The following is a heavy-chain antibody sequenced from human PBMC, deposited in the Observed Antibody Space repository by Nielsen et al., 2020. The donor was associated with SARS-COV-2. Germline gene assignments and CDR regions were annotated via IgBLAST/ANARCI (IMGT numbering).Heavy chain of an antibody. V-gene: IGHV3-30*18. CDR2: ISYDGSNK. CDR3: AKDIFGYCSGGSCYPGHDY. D-gene: IGHD2-15*01. CDR1: GFTFSSYG. J-gene: IGHJ4*02. Sequence: GESLKISCAASGFTFSSYGMHWVRQAPGKGLEWVAVISYDGSNKYYADSVKGRFTISRDNSKNTLYLQMNSLRAEDTAVYYCAKDIFGYCSGGSCYPGHDYWGQGTLVTVSS.